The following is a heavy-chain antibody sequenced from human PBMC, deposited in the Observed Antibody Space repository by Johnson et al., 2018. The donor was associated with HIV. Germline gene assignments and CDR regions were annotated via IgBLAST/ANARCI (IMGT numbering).Heavy chain of an antibody. CDR3: ASGGSRYSGSYLSDAFDI. CDR2: INSDGSST. V-gene: IGHV3-74*02. Sequence: VQLVESGGGLVQPGGSLRLSCASGFTVSTNYMSWVRQAPGKGLVWVSRINSDGSSTSYADSVKGRFTISRDNAKNTLYLQMNSLRAEDTAVYYCASGGSRYSGSYLSDAFDIWGQGTVVTVSS. J-gene: IGHJ3*02. D-gene: IGHD1-26*01. CDR1: GFTVSTNY.